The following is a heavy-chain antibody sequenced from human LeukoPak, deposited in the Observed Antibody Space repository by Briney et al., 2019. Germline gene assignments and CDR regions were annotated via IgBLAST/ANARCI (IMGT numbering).Heavy chain of an antibody. CDR2: INHSGST. CDR3: ARGGWSLDY. D-gene: IGHD6-19*01. V-gene: IGHV4-34*01. J-gene: IGHJ4*02. CDR1: GGSFSGYY. Sequence: SETLSLTCAVYGGSFSGYYWSWIRQPPGKGLEWIGEINHSGSTNYNPSLKSRVTISVDTSRNHFSLRLSSVTAADTAVYYCARGGWSLDYWGQGTLVTVSS.